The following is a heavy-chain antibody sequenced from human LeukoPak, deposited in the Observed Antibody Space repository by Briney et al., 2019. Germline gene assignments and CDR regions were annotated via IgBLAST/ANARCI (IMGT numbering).Heavy chain of an antibody. CDR2: INPNSGDT. J-gene: IGHJ4*02. CDR3: ARSLSYSSSWSSDY. D-gene: IGHD6-13*01. CDR1: GYTFTRYS. V-gene: IGHV1-2*06. Sequence: ASVKVSCKASGYTFTRYSMHLVRQAPGQGLEGMGRINPNSGDTNYAQKFQGRVTMTSDTYTSTAYMELSRLRSDDTAVYYCARSLSYSSSWSSDYWGQGTLVTVSS.